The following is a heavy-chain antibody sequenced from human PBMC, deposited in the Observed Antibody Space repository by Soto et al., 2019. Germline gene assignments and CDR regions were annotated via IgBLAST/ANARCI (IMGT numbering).Heavy chain of an antibody. CDR1: GGSISSGGYY. D-gene: IGHD4-17*01. V-gene: IGHV4-31*03. CDR3: AREVPEYGEKVAEGNYYYYYYMDD. J-gene: IGHJ6*03. CDR2: IYYSGST. Sequence: SETLSLTCTVSGGSISSGGYYWSWIRQHPGKGLEWIGYIYYSGSTYYNPSLKSRVTISVDTSKNQFSLKLSSVTAADTAVYYCAREVPEYGEKVAEGNYYYYYYMDDWGKGTTVTVSS.